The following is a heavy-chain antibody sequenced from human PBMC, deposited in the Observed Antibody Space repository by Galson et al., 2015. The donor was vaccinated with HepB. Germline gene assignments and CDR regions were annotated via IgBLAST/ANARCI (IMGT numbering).Heavy chain of an antibody. CDR2: INPNSGGT. CDR3: AREYCSSTSCYLGAFDI. V-gene: IGHV1-2*02. CDR1: GYTFTGYY. Sequence: SVKVSCKASGYTFTGYYMHWVRQAPGQGLEWMGWINPNSGGTNYAQKFQGRVTMTRDTSISTAYMELSRLRSDDTAVYYCAREYCSSTSCYLGAFDIWGQGTMVTVSS. D-gene: IGHD2-2*01. J-gene: IGHJ3*02.